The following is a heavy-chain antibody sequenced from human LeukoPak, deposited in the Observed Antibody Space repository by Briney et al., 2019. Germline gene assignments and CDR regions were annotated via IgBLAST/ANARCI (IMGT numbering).Heavy chain of an antibody. V-gene: IGHV4-39*07. CDR1: GGSISSSSYY. J-gene: IGHJ4*02. Sequence: SETLSLTCTVSGGSISSSSYYRGWIRQPPGKGLEWIGSIYYSGSTYYNPSLKSRVTISVDTSKNQFSLKLSSVTAADTAVYYCASQKYYYDSSGYYERSHTYYFDYWGQGTLVTVSS. CDR2: IYYSGST. CDR3: ASQKYYYDSSGYYERSHTYYFDY. D-gene: IGHD3-22*01.